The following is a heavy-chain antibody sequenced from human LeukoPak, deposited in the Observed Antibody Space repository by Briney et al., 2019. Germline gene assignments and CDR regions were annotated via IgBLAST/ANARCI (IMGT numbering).Heavy chain of an antibody. CDR1: GGFVRSGNHH. CDR3: ARDVRTINVTTGYNLPLDIDY. D-gene: IGHD3-9*01. J-gene: IGHJ4*01. Sequence: SETLCLTRTVSGGFVRSGNHHGSWIRPPPGKGLEWIGHIYHTGRTNYNPSLKRRVTIYLDTSKNPFSLKLTSEIAAETAVSYCARDVRTINVTTGYNLPLDIDY. V-gene: IGHV4-61*01. CDR2: IYHTGRT.